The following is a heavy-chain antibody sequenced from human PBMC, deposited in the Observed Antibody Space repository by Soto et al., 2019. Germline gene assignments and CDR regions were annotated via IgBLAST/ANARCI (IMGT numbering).Heavy chain of an antibody. Sequence: GGSLRLSCAASGFTFSSYAMSWVRQAPGKGLEWVSAISGSGGSTYYADSVKGRFTISRDNSKNTLYLQMNSMRAKDTAVYYSAKSPSRVIVVVAATLGAFDIWGQGTMVTVSS. V-gene: IGHV3-23*01. J-gene: IGHJ3*02. CDR1: GFTFSSYA. CDR3: AKSPSRVIVVVAATLGAFDI. D-gene: IGHD2-15*01. CDR2: ISGSGGST.